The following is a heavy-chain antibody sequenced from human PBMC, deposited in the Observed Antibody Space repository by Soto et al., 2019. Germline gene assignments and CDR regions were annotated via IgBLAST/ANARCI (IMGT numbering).Heavy chain of an antibody. CDR2: INAGNGNT. D-gene: IGHD3-10*01. Sequence: GASVKVSCKASGYTFTSYAMHWVRQAPGQRLEWMGWINAGNGNTKYSQKFQGRVTITRDTSASTAYMELSSLRSEDTAVYYCAISPMVRGVANYYGMDVWGQGTTVTVSS. CDR3: AISPMVRGVANYYGMDV. J-gene: IGHJ6*02. V-gene: IGHV1-3*01. CDR1: GYTFTSYA.